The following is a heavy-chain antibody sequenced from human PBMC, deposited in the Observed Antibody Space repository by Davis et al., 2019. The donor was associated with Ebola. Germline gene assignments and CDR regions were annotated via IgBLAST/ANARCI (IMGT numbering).Heavy chain of an antibody. J-gene: IGHJ4*02. V-gene: IGHV5-10-1*01. Sequence: PGGSLRLSCRGSGYSFTSYRISWVRQMPGKGLEWMGRIDPSDSYTNYSPSFQGHVTISADKSISTAYLQWSSLKASDTAMYYCARVRNKQLVGSDYWGQGTLVTVSS. CDR2: IDPSDSYT. CDR3: ARVRNKQLVGSDY. D-gene: IGHD6-6*01. CDR1: GYSFTSYR.